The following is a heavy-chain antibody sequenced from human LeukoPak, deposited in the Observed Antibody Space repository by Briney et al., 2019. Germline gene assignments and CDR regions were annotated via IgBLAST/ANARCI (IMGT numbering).Heavy chain of an antibody. CDR3: AKDNYYYDSSGYYHY. V-gene: IGHV3-9*01. Sequence: GGSLRLSCAASGFTFDDYAMHWVRQAPGKGLEWVSGISWNSGSIGYADSVKGRFTISRDNAKNSLYLQMNSLRAEDTALYYCAKDNYYYDSSGYYHYWGQGTLVTVSS. D-gene: IGHD3-22*01. CDR2: ISWNSGSI. J-gene: IGHJ4*02. CDR1: GFTFDDYA.